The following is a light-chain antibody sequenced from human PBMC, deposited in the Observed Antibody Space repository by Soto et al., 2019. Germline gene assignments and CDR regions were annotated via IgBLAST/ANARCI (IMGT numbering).Light chain of an antibody. CDR2: AAS. CDR1: QGIRDD. Sequence: IQMTQSPSSLSASVGDRVTITCRASQGIRDDLAWYQHKPGKAPKLLIYAASSLQSGVPSRFSGSGSGTDFTLTISSLQPEDFATYYCQQSFTSPWTCGQGTKVDIK. CDR3: QQSFTSPWT. J-gene: IGKJ1*01. V-gene: IGKV1-39*01.